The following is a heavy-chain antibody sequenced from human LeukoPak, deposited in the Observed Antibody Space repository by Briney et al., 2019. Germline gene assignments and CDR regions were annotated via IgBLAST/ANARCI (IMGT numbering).Heavy chain of an antibody. D-gene: IGHD3-10*01. V-gene: IGHV1-18*01. J-gene: IGHJ4*02. Sequence: EASVKVSCKASGYTFTSYGISWVRQAPGQGLEGMGWISAYNGNTNYAQKLQGRVTMTTDTSTSTAYMELRSLRSDDTAVYYCARDLQRGDIDYWGQGTLVTVSS. CDR1: GYTFTSYG. CDR3: ARDLQRGDIDY. CDR2: ISAYNGNT.